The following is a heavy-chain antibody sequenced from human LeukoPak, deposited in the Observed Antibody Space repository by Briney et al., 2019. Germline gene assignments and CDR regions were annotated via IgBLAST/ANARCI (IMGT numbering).Heavy chain of an antibody. CDR1: GFTFRSSE. D-gene: IGHD3-10*02. Sequence: PGGSLRLSCAASGFTFRSSEMNWVRQAPGKGLEWVSYISDGGKTKYYADSVKGRFTISRDNAKNSLYLQMNSLRAEDTAVYYCAELGITMIGGVXGKGTTVT. CDR2: ISDGGKTK. CDR3: AELGITMIGGV. J-gene: IGHJ6*03. V-gene: IGHV3-48*03.